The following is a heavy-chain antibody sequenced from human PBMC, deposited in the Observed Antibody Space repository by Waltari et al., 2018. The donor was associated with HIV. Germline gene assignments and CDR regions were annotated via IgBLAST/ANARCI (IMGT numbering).Heavy chain of an antibody. CDR2: IHGGNGDT. CDR1: GYIFTSYA. J-gene: IGHJ4*02. V-gene: IGHV1-3*01. Sequence: QVHLVQSGAEVKEPGDSVKISCNASGYIFTSYAINSVRQAPGQRLEWMARIHGGNGDTKYSENFQGRVTVASDTSASTAYMYLTDLTSEDTAIYYCARSYPVLTGNYYFDYWGQGTLVSVS. CDR3: ARSYPVLTGNYYFDY. D-gene: IGHD3-9*01.